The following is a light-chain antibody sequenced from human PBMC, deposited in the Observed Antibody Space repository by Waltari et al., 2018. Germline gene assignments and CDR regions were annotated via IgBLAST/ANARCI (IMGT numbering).Light chain of an antibody. CDR3: QQHGTLPAT. CDR1: QSVGSSI. Sequence: EIVLTQYPGTASLSPGERVTLSCRASQSVGSSILAWYQQKPGQAPRLVIYRASRRATGIPDSFSCSGSVTDFRLTISRLEPDDFAVYYCQQHGTLPATFGQGTKVEIK. V-gene: IGKV3-20*01. CDR2: RAS. J-gene: IGKJ1*01.